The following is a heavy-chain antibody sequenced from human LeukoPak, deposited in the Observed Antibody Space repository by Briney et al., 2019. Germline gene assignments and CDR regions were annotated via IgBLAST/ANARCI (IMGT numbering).Heavy chain of an antibody. CDR3: ARDIDNGDYVVY. D-gene: IGHD4-17*01. J-gene: IGHJ4*02. CDR1: GGSISSSN. CDR2: ISSSSSTI. Sequence: ETLSLTCAVSGGSISSSNWWSWVRQPPGKGLEWVSYISSSSSTIYYADSVKGRFTISRDNSKNTLYLQMNSLRAEDTAVYYCARDIDNGDYVVYWGQGTLVTVSS. V-gene: IGHV3-48*01.